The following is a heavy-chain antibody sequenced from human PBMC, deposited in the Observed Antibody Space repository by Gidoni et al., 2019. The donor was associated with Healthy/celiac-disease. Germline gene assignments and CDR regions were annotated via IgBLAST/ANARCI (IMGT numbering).Heavy chain of an antibody. Sequence: PGLVKPSETLSLTCTVSGGSVSSGSYYWSWIRQPPGKGLEWIGYIYYSGSTNYNPSLKSRVTISVDTSKNQFSLKLSSVTAADTAVYYCARVMSYGDYCFDYWGQGTLVTVSS. J-gene: IGHJ4*02. CDR3: ARVMSYGDYCFDY. CDR2: IYYSGST. CDR1: GGSVSSGSYY. D-gene: IGHD4-17*01. V-gene: IGHV4-61*01.